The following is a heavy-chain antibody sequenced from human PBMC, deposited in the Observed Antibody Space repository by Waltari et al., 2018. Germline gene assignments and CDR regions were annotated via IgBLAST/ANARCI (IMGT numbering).Heavy chain of an antibody. V-gene: IGHV4-34*01. D-gene: IGHD3-22*01. CDR2: TKQTGNT. CDR1: GGSFSDYY. Sequence: QVQLQLWGAGLLKPSETLSLTCACYGGSFSDYYWTWIRQPPGMGVGGMGETKQTGNTTSNRPLKSRVTLSIDTSKSQISLNLRSVTAADTAVYYCARPLPVGGYYWDLWAQGTLVTVSS. CDR3: ARPLPVGGYYWDL. J-gene: IGHJ5*02.